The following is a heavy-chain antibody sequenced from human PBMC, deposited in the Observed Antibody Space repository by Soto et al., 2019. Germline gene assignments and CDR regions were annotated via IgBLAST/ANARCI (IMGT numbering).Heavy chain of an antibody. J-gene: IGHJ3*02. D-gene: IGHD3-3*01. Sequence: ASVKVSCKASGYTFTSYGISWVRQAPGQGLEWMGWINAGNGNTKYSQKFQGRVTITRDTSASTAYMELSSLRSEDTAVYYCARVSRFAALDAFDIWGQGTMVTV. CDR2: INAGNGNT. CDR1: GYTFTSYG. CDR3: ARVSRFAALDAFDI. V-gene: IGHV1-3*01.